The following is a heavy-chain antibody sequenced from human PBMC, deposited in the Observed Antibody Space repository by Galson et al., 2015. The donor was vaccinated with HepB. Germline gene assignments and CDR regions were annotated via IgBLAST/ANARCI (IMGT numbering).Heavy chain of an antibody. J-gene: IGHJ5*02. CDR3: ARDEKSRRYSSSYQFTP. CDR2: INAGNGNT. Sequence: SVKVSCKASGYTFTSYAMHWVRQAPGQRLEWMGWINAGNGNTKYSQKFQGRVTITRDTSASTAYMELSSLRSEDTAVYYCARDEKSRRYSSSYQFTPWGQGTLVTVSS. D-gene: IGHD6-13*01. V-gene: IGHV1-3*01. CDR1: GYTFTSYA.